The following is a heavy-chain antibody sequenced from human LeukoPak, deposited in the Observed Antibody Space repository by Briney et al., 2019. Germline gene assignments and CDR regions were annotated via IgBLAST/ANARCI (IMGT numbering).Heavy chain of an antibody. D-gene: IGHD6-25*01. Sequence: SETLSLTCSVSGYSIINNFYWGWIRQSPGKGLEWIGSIHHSGSRFESGSTHYNPSLRSRVTVSADTSKNQFSLTLSSVTAADTAVYLCARNASSGFFNDWGLGILVTVSS. CDR1: GYSIINNFY. V-gene: IGHV4-38-2*02. CDR2: IHHSGSRFESGST. J-gene: IGHJ1*01. CDR3: ARNASSGFFND.